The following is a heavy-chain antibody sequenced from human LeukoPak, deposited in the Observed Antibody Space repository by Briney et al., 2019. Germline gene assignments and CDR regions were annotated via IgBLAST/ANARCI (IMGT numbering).Heavy chain of an antibody. CDR2: IYHSGST. CDR3: ARGGAARLHFQN. CDR1: GGSISTCY. Sequence: SETLSLTCTVTGGSISTCYWNWIRQPPGKGLEWIGYIYHSGSTNYNPSLQSRVTISVDTSKNQFSLNLNSVTAADTAVYYCARGGAARLHFQNWGQGTLVTVSS. V-gene: IGHV4-59*01. J-gene: IGHJ1*01. D-gene: IGHD6-6*01.